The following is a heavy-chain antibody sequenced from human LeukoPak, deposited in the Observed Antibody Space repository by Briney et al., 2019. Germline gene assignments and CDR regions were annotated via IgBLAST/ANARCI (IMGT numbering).Heavy chain of an antibody. CDR3: ARDELWYYFDY. CDR1: GYTFTSYA. D-gene: IGHD5-18*01. Sequence: ASVKVSCKASGYTFTSYAMHWVRQSPGQRLEWMGWINAGNGNTKYSQKFQGRVTITRDTSASTAYMELSSLRSEDTAVYYCARDELWYYFDYSGQGTLVTVSS. CDR2: INAGNGNT. V-gene: IGHV1-3*01. J-gene: IGHJ4*02.